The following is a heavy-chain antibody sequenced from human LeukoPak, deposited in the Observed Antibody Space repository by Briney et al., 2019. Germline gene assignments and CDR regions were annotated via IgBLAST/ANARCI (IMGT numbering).Heavy chain of an antibody. J-gene: IGHJ3*02. V-gene: IGHV1-69*06. CDR1: GGTFSSYA. D-gene: IGHD1-26*01. CDR3: ARGDLLPSGGPGAFDI. Sequence: GASVKVSCKASGGTFSSYAISWGRQAPGQGLEWMGGIIPIFGTANYAQRFQGRVTITADKSTSTAYMELSSLRSEDTAVYYCARGDLLPSGGPGAFDIWGQGTMVTVSS. CDR2: IIPIFGTA.